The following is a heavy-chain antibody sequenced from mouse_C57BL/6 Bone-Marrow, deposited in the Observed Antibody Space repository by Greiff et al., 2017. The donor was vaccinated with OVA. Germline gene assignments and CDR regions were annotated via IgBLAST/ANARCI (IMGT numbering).Heavy chain of an antibody. J-gene: IGHJ3*01. CDR2: INYDGSST. D-gene: IGHD2-4*01. Sequence: EVQLVESEGGLVQPGSSMKLSCTASGFTFSDYYMAWVRQVPEKGLEWVANINYDGSSTYYLDSLKSRFIISRDNAKNILYLQMSSLKSEDTATYYCARDRGYDYDGGFAYWGQGTLVTVSA. CDR3: ARDRGYDYDGGFAY. CDR1: GFTFSDYY. V-gene: IGHV5-16*01.